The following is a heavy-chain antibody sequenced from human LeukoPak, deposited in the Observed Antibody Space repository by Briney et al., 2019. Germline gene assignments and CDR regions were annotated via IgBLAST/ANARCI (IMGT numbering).Heavy chain of an antibody. Sequence: GRSLRLSCAASRFTFSSYAMHWVRQAPGKGLEWVAVISYDGNNKYYADSVKGRFTISRDNSKNTLYLQMNSLRAEDTAVYYCASVAIGTYSTYYFDYWGQGTLVTVSS. D-gene: IGHD1-26*01. CDR2: ISYDGNNK. CDR3: ASVAIGTYSTYYFDY. CDR1: RFTFSSYA. J-gene: IGHJ4*02. V-gene: IGHV3-30-3*01.